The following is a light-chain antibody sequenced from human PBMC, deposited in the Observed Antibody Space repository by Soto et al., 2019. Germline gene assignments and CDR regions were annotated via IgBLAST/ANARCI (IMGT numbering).Light chain of an antibody. CDR2: LNSDGSH. J-gene: IGLJ3*02. CDR3: QTWGTGIWV. CDR1: SGHSSYA. Sequence: QTVVTQSPSASASLGASVKLTYTLSSGHSSYAIAWHLQQPEKGPRYLMKLNSDGSHSKGDGIPDRFSGSSSGAERYLTISSLQSEDEADYYCQTWGTGIWVFGGGTKLTVL. V-gene: IGLV4-69*01.